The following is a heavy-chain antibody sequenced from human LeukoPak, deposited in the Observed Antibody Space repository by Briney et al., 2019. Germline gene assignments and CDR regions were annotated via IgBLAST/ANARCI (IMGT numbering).Heavy chain of an antibody. D-gene: IGHD1-1*01. Sequence: GGSLRLSCAASGFIFNTYGTSWVRQALEKGLEWVSALSGNTYYADSVKGRFTISTDSSKNTLFLQMNSLRAEDTAVYYCAILNWSSGRAWGQGTLVTVSS. V-gene: IGHV3-23*01. J-gene: IGHJ5*02. CDR2: LSGNT. CDR3: AILNWSSGRA. CDR1: GFIFNTYG.